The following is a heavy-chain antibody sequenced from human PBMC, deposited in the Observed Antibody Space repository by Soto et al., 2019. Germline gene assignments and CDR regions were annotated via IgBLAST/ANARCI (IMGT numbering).Heavy chain of an antibody. J-gene: IGHJ4*02. V-gene: IGHV3-66*01. CDR3: ARVRPYDYVWGSYRPFDY. D-gene: IGHD3-16*02. CDR2: IYSGGST. Sequence: PGGSLRLSCAASGFIVSSNYMSWVRQAPGKGLEWVSVIYSGGSTYYADSVKGRFTISRDNSKNTLYLQMNSLRAEDTAVYYCARVRPYDYVWGSYRPFDYWGQG. CDR1: GFIVSSNY.